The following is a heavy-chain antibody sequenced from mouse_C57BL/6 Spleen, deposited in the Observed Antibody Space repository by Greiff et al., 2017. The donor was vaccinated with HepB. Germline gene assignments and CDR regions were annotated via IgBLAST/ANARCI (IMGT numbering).Heavy chain of an antibody. J-gene: IGHJ3*01. V-gene: IGHV1-42*01. CDR2: INPSTGGT. Sequence: VQLQQSGPELVKPGASVKISCKASGYSFTGYYMNWVKQSPEKSLEWIGEINPSTGGTTYNQKFKAKATLTVDKSSSTAYMQRKSLTSEDSAVYYCATGGYYGFAYWGQGTLVTVSS. CDR1: GYSFTGYY. D-gene: IGHD2-3*01. CDR3: ATGGYYGFAY.